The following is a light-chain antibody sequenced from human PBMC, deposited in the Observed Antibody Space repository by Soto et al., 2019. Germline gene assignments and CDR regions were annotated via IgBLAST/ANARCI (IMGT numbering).Light chain of an antibody. CDR2: NVS. CDR1: QSLVHSNGNTY. Sequence: DVVMTQSPVSLPVTLGQPASISCSSSQSLVHSNGNTYLNWFQQRPGQSPRRLLYNVSIRDSGVPDRFSGSWSRTDFTVNISRVAADDVGVYYCMQGTHWPRTGGQGTKVEIK. V-gene: IGKV2-30*02. J-gene: IGKJ1*01. CDR3: MQGTHWPRT.